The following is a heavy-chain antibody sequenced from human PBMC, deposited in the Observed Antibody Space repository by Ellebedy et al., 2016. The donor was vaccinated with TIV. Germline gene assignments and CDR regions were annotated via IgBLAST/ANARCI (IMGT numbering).Heavy chain of an antibody. J-gene: IGHJ4*02. V-gene: IGHV4-59*01. Sequence: SETLSLXCTVSGGSISGYYWSWIRQPPGKGLEWVGYVCHSGSPNNNPSLKSRLTMSLDTSKNQFSLKLSSVTAADTAVYYCARDYWGSLDYWGQGILVTVSS. CDR3: ARDYWGSLDY. CDR2: VCHSGSP. CDR1: GGSISGYY. D-gene: IGHD2-21*01.